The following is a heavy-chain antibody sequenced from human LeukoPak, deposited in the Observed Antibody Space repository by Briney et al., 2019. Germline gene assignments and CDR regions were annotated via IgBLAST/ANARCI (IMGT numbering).Heavy chain of an antibody. CDR1: GYSISSGYY. D-gene: IGHD6-6*01. Sequence: SETLSLTCSVSGYSISSGYYWGWIRQPPGKGLEWIGSIYHSGNTYYNPSLKSRVTISVDTSKNQFSLNLSSVTAADTAVYYCARTYSTSTAYDAFDIWGQGTMITVSS. CDR2: IYHSGNT. CDR3: ARTYSTSTAYDAFDI. J-gene: IGHJ3*02. V-gene: IGHV4-38-2*02.